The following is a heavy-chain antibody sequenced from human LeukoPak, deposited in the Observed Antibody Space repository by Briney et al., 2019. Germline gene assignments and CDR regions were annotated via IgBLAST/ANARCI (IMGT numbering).Heavy chain of an antibody. CDR3: AKDTVGATFAGAFDI. CDR2: ISWSSGGI. D-gene: IGHD1-26*01. V-gene: IGHV3-9*03. J-gene: IGHJ3*02. CDR1: GFTFNDYA. Sequence: GRSLRLSCAASGFTFNDYAMHWVRQAPGKGLEWVSGISWSSGGIGYADSVKGRFTISRDNAKSSLYLQMNSLRAEDMALYYCAKDTVGATFAGAFDIWGRGTMVTVSS.